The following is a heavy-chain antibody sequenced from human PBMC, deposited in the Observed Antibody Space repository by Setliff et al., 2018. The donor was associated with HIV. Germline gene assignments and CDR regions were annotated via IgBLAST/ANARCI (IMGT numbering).Heavy chain of an antibody. Sequence: PGGSLRLSCVASGFTFSNYWMSWVRQAPGKGLEWVGRIKRKSDGGTADYAAPVKDRFTISRDDSKSTLYLQMNSLTTEDTAVYYCAKAQKDLMTTMIITGYYFDYWGQGTLVTVSS. J-gene: IGHJ4*02. V-gene: IGHV3-15*01. CDR3: AKAQKDLMTTMIITGYYFDY. D-gene: IGHD4-17*01. CDR1: GFTFSNYW. CDR2: IKRKSDGGTA.